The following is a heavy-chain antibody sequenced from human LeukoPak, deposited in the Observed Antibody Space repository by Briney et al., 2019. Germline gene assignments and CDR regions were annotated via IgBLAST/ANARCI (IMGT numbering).Heavy chain of an antibody. J-gene: IGHJ4*02. D-gene: IGHD6-19*01. Sequence: GGSLRLSCAASGFTFIDYDMPWVRDVIGKGLEWVSAIGIRGDTHYSGSVKGRFTISRENAESSLYLQMNSLRAEDTVVYYCARGGIQVSGIDEFDYWAREPWSPSP. CDR3: ARGGIQVSGIDEFDY. CDR2: IGIRGDT. CDR1: GFTFIDYD. V-gene: IGHV3-13*01.